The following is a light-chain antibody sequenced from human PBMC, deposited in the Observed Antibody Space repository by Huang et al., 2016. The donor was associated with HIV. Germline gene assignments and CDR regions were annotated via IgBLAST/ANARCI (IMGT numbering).Light chain of an antibody. J-gene: IGKJ1*01. V-gene: IGKV3-20*01. Sequence: EIVLTQSPGALSLSPGERATLPCRASQSVTSRSLAWYQHKPGQAPRLLIYGASSRATGIPDRFSGSGSGTDFTLTISRLEAEDFAVYYCQQYGSSPRTFGRGTKLEVK. CDR1: QSVTSRS. CDR2: GAS. CDR3: QQYGSSPRT.